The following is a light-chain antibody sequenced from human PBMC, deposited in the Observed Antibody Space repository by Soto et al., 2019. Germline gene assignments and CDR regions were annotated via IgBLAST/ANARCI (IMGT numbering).Light chain of an antibody. CDR2: GAS. CDR3: QQYGSSPTWT. Sequence: EIVMTQSPATLSVSPGERATLSCSSSQSVSSNLAWDQQKPGQAPTLFIYGASTRATGIPDRFSGSGSGTDFALTISRLEPEDSAVYYCQQYGSSPTWTFGQGTKVDIK. CDR1: QSVSSN. J-gene: IGKJ1*01. V-gene: IGKV3-20*01.